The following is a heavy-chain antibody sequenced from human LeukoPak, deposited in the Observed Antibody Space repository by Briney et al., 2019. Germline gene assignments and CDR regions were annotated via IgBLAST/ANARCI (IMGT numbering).Heavy chain of an antibody. CDR1: GFTFSSYS. D-gene: IGHD2-15*01. V-gene: IGHV3-21*01. CDR3: ARELGYHFDL. CDR2: ISSSSSYT. J-gene: IGHJ2*01. Sequence: GGSLRLSCAASGFTFSSYSMNWVRQAPGKGLEWVSSISSSSSYTYYADSVKGRFTISRDNAKNSLYLQMNSLRAEDTAVYYCARELGYHFDLWGRGTLVTVSS.